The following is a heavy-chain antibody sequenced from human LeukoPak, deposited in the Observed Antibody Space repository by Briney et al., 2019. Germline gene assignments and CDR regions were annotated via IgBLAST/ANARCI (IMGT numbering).Heavy chain of an antibody. CDR1: GFTFSSYW. V-gene: IGHV3-7*03. J-gene: IGHJ4*02. Sequence: GGSPRLSCAASGFTFSSYWMTWVRQAPGKGLEWVANIKRDGSEKYYVDSVKGRFTISRDNAKNSLDLQMNSLRVEDTAVYYCARLGPASSGWPESFDYWGQGTLVTVSS. D-gene: IGHD6-19*01. CDR2: IKRDGSEK. CDR3: ARLGPASSGWPESFDY.